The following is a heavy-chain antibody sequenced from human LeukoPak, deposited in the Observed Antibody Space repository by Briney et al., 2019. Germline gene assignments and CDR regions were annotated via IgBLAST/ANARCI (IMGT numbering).Heavy chain of an antibody. D-gene: IGHD1-26*01. V-gene: IGHV1-18*01. CDR1: GYTFTSYG. CDR3: ARDGGGPKSVGLHKDAFDI. CDR2: ISAYNGNT. Sequence: ASVKVSCKASGYTFTSYGISWVRQAPGQGLEWMGWISAYNGNTNYAQKLQGRVTMTTDTSTSTAYMELRSLRSDDTAVYYCARDGGGPKSVGLHKDAFDIWGQGTMVTVSS. J-gene: IGHJ3*02.